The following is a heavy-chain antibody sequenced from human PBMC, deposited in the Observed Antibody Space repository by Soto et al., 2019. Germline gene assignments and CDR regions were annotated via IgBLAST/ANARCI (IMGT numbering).Heavy chain of an antibody. CDR1: GGSISNYF. Sequence: SETLSLTCTVSGGSISNYFCNWIRQPAGKGLEWIGRIDNSGSTNYNPSLKSRITMSADTSRNQFSLKLNSETAADTAVYYCARGGQDFWSGPFDYWGKGALVT. J-gene: IGHJ4*02. CDR2: IDNSGST. D-gene: IGHD3-3*01. V-gene: IGHV4-4*07. CDR3: ARGGQDFWSGPFDY.